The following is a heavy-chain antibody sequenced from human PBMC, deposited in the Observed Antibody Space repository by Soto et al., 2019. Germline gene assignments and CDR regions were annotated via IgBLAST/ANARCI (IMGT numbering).Heavy chain of an antibody. J-gene: IGHJ4*02. CDR2: IYYSVSS. Sequence: SETLSLTCTVSGVSFSTYYWSWIRQAPGKGLEWIGYIYYSVSSNYNPSLKSRVTMSVDTSKNQLSLKLSSVTAADTAGYYCARDQGGPFDYWGQGTLVTVSS. D-gene: IGHD2-15*01. CDR3: ARDQGGPFDY. V-gene: IGHV4-59*01. CDR1: GVSFSTYY.